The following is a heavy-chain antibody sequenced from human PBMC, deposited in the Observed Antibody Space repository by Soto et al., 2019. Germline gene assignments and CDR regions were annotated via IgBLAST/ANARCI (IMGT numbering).Heavy chain of an antibody. CDR3: ARGRYGDY. CDR1: GYGFTTYG. CDR2: ISAHNGNT. J-gene: IGHJ4*02. D-gene: IGHD1-1*01. Sequence: QVHLVQSGAEVKKPGASVKVSCKGSGYGFTTYGITWVRQAPGQGLEWMAWISAHNGNTNYAQKLQGRVTVTRDTSTSPAYMELRSLRFNDTAVYSCARGRYGDYWGQGARVTVSS. V-gene: IGHV1-18*01.